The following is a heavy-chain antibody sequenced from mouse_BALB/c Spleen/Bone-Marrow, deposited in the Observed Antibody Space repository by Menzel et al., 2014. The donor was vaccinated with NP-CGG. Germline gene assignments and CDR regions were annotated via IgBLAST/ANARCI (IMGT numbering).Heavy chain of an antibody. CDR2: ILPGSGGT. V-gene: IGHV1-9*01. J-gene: IGHJ4*01. CDR1: GYTFSSYW. Sequence: VQWVESGPELMKPGASVKISCKATGYTFSSYWIEWVKQRPGHGLEWIGEILPGSGGTNYNEKFKGKATFTADTSSNTAYMQLNSLTSEDSAVYYCARSMDYWGQGTSVTVSS. CDR3: ARSMDY.